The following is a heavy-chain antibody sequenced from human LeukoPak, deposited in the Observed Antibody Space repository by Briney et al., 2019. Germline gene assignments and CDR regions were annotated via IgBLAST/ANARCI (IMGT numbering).Heavy chain of an antibody. CDR3: ARDIDTRSYNILTGYSFDYSMDV. J-gene: IGHJ6*02. Sequence: GGSLRLSCAASGFTFSSYGMHWVRQAPGKGLEWVSVIWYDGSNKYYADSVKGRFTISRDNSKNTLYLQVNSPRAEDTAVYYCARDIDTRSYNILTGYSFDYSMDVWGQGTTVTVSS. CDR1: GFTFSSYG. D-gene: IGHD3-9*01. V-gene: IGHV3-33*01. CDR2: IWYDGSNK.